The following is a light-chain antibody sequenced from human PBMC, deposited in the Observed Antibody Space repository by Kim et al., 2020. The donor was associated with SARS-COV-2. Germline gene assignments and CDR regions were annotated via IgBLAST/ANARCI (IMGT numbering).Light chain of an antibody. V-gene: IGKV1-33*01. CDR1: QDISNV. CDR3: QQYDNLPIT. CDR2: GAS. Sequence: ASVGDRVTITCQASQDISNVLNWYQQKPGKAPKLLIYGASNLETGVPSRFSGSGSGTDYTFTISSLQPEDIATYYCQQYDNLPITFGQGTRLEIK. J-gene: IGKJ5*01.